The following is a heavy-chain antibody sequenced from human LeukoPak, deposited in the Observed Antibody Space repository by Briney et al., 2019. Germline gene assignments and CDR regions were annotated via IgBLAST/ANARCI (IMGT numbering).Heavy chain of an antibody. CDR3: ARLVVVTAIFDY. V-gene: IGHV4-59*08. Sequence: SETLSLTCTVSGGSISSYYWSWIRQPPGKGLEWIGYIYYSGSTNYNPSLKSRVTISVDTSKNQFSLKLSPVTAADTAVYYCARLVVVTAIFDYWGQGTLVTVSS. CDR2: IYYSGST. J-gene: IGHJ4*02. CDR1: GGSISSYY. D-gene: IGHD2-21*02.